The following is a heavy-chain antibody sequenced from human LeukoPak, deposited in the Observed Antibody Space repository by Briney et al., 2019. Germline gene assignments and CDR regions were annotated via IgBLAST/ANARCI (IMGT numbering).Heavy chain of an antibody. CDR1: GGTFSSYA. Sequence: EASVKVSCKASGGTFSSYAISWVRQAPGQGLEWMGGIIPIFGTANYAQKFQGRVTITADKSTSTAYMELSSLRSEDTAVYYCARRGSGWYWDYWGQGTLVTVSS. CDR3: ARRGSGWYWDY. CDR2: IIPIFGTA. J-gene: IGHJ4*02. V-gene: IGHV1-69*06. D-gene: IGHD6-19*01.